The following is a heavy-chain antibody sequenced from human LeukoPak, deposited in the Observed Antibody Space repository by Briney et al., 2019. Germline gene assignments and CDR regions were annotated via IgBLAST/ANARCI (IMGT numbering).Heavy chain of an antibody. CDR3: ARVSLNGYDTADY. Sequence: SETLSLTCTVSGYSISSGYYWGWIRQPPGKGLEWIGSIYHSGSTYYNPSLKSRVTISVDTSKNQFSLKLSSVTAADTAVYYCARVSLNGYDTADYWGQGTLVTVSS. D-gene: IGHD3-3*01. CDR1: GYSISSGYY. V-gene: IGHV4-38-2*02. J-gene: IGHJ4*02. CDR2: IYHSGST.